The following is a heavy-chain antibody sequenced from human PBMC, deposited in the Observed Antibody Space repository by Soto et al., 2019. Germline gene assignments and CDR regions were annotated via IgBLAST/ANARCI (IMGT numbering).Heavy chain of an antibody. J-gene: IGHJ5*02. CDR2: IYRGGIT. V-gene: IGHV4-38-2*01. Sequence: SETLSLTCAVSCYSISSGLYWGWIRQPPGEGLEWIGTIYRGGITYYNPSLKSRVTISIDTSKNHFSLRLSSVTATDTAVYFCAIGNPDWFDPWGQGTRVTVSS. CDR1: CYSISSGLY. CDR3: AIGNPDWFDP. D-gene: IGHD1-1*01.